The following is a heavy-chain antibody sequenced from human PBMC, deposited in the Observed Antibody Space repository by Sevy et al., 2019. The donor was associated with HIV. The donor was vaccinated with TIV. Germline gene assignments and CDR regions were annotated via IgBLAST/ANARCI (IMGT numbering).Heavy chain of an antibody. CDR3: ARTLIAAAGREFVPGV. CDR1: GGSVSSGSYY. CDR2: IYYSGST. J-gene: IGHJ6*02. D-gene: IGHD6-13*01. Sequence: SETLSLTCTVSGGSVSSGSYYWSWIRQPPGKGLEWIGYIYYSGSTNYNPSLKSRVTITVDTSKNQFALKLSSVTAADTAVYYCARTLIAAAGREFVPGVWGQGTTVTVSS. V-gene: IGHV4-61*01.